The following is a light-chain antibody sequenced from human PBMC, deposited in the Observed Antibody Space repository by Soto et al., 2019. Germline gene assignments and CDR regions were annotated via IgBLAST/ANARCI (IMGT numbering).Light chain of an antibody. Sequence: QSALTQPASVSGSPGQSITISCTETSSDVGGYNYVSWYQQHPGKAPKLMIYEVSNRHSGVSNRFSGSKSGNSASLTISGHQADDEADYYCSSYTSNSTLVFGAGTKVSVL. CDR3: SSYTSNSTLV. CDR1: SSDVGGYNY. CDR2: EVS. V-gene: IGLV2-14*01. J-gene: IGLJ1*01.